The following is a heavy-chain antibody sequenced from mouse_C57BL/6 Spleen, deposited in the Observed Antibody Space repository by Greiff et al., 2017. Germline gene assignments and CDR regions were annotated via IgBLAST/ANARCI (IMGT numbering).Heavy chain of an antibody. CDR2: INPSNGGT. D-gene: IGHD5-1*01. J-gene: IGHJ1*03. CDR1: GYTFTSYW. V-gene: IGHV1-53*01. CDR3: ARSRSKGYLYWYFYV. Sequence: QVQLQQPGTELVKPGASVKLSCKASGYTFTSYWMHWVKQRPGQGLEWIGNINPSNGGTNYNEKFKSKATLTVDKYSSTAYMQLSSLTSEDAAVYDGARSRSKGYLYWYFYVWGTGTTVTVSS.